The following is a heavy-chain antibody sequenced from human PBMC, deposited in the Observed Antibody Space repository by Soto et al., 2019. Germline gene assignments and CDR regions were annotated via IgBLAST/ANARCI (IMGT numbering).Heavy chain of an antibody. V-gene: IGHV4-39*01. D-gene: IGHD5-18*01. CDR2: IYYSGST. CDR3: ARQVDSYGSAGPNYSYYMYV. CDR1: GGSISSSSSY. J-gene: IGHJ6*03. Sequence: QLQLQESGPGLVKPSETLSLTCTVSGGSISSSSSYWGWIRQPPGKGLEWIGSIYYSGSTYYNPSLKSRVTISVDTSKNQFSLKLSYVTAADAAVYYCARQVDSYGSAGPNYSYYMYVWGKGTTVTVSS.